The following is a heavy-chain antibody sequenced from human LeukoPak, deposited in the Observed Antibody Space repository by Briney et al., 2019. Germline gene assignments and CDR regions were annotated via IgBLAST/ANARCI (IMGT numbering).Heavy chain of an antibody. Sequence: TGGSLRLSCAASGFTFSNYWMTWVRQAPGRGLEWVANIKYDGSEKYYLDSVKGRFTISRDNARNSLYLVMNSLRAEDTAVYYCARGAGWLDYWGQGALVTVSS. CDR3: ARGAGWLDY. CDR1: GFTFSNYW. V-gene: IGHV3-7*02. D-gene: IGHD6-19*01. J-gene: IGHJ4*02. CDR2: IKYDGSEK.